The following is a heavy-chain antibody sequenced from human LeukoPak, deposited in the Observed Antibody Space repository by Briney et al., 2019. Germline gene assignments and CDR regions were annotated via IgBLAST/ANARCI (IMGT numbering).Heavy chain of an antibody. V-gene: IGHV3-23*01. CDR1: GFTFSTYA. J-gene: IGHJ4*02. Sequence: GGSLRLSCAASGFTFSTYAMSWVRQAPGKGLEWVSVISDSGGSTYYADSVKGRFTISRDNSKNTLYLQMNSLRAEDTAVYYCAKDVGYCGGDCYSMDYFDYWGQGTLVTVSS. CDR3: AKDVGYCGGDCYSMDYFDY. D-gene: IGHD2-21*02. CDR2: ISDSGGST.